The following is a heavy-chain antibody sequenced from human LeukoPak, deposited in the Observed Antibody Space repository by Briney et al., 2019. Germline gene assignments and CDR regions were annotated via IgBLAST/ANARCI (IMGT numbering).Heavy chain of an antibody. V-gene: IGHV4-39*01. J-gene: IGHJ4*02. CDR2: IFYSGIT. Sequence: PSETLSLTCTVSGGSISTDTNYRAWIRQPPGKGLEWIGSIFYSGITYYNRSLKSPVTISVDTSQNQFSLKLSSVTAADTAVYYCARHSRYSGYENFDYWGQGTLVTVSS. CDR3: ARHSRYSGYENFDY. D-gene: IGHD5-12*01. CDR1: GGSISTDTNY.